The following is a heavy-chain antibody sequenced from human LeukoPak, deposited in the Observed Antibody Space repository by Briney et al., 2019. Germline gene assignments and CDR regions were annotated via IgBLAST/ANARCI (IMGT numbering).Heavy chain of an antibody. J-gene: IGHJ4*02. CDR3: VKDPTPYGDYSPERSY. D-gene: IGHD4-17*01. CDR1: GFTFSSYA. CDR2: ISGSGGST. Sequence: GGSLRLSCAASGFTFSSYAMSWVRQAPGKGLEWVSAISGSGGSTYYADSVKGRFTISRDNSKNTLYLQMNSLRAEDTAVYYCVKDPTPYGDYSPERSYWGQGTLVTVSS. V-gene: IGHV3-23*01.